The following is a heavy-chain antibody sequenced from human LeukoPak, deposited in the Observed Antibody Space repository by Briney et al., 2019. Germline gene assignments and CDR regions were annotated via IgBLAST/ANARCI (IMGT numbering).Heavy chain of an antibody. CDR3: AMRFDY. D-gene: IGHD3-10*01. V-gene: IGHV3-48*03. J-gene: IGHJ4*02. CDR1: GFTFSSYE. Sequence: GGSLRLSCAASGFTFSSYEMNWARQAPGKGLEWVSYISSSASTIYYADSVKGRFTISRDNAKKSLYLQMNSLRAEDTAVYYCAMRFDYWGQGTLVTVSS. CDR2: ISSSASTI.